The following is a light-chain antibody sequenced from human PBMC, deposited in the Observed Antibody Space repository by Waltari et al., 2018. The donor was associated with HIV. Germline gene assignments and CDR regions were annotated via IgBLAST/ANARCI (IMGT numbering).Light chain of an antibody. CDR2: AGS. J-gene: IGLJ3*02. CDR1: SSDVGGYNY. Sequence: QSALTQPASVSGSPGQSITISCTGTSSDVGGYNYVSWYQPPPGNAPHLMFYAGSHRPSGVSNRFSGAKSGNTASLTISGLQAEDEADYYCSSYTSSSTWLFGGGTKLTVL. V-gene: IGLV2-14*01. CDR3: SSYTSSSTWL.